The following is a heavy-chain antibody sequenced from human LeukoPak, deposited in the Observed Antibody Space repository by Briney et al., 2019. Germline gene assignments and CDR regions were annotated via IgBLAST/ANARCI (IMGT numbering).Heavy chain of an antibody. J-gene: IGHJ3*02. V-gene: IGHV4-34*01. Sequence: PSETLSLTCAVYGGSFSGYHWSWIRQPPGKGLEWIGEINHSGSTNYNPSLKSRVTISVDTSKNQFSLKLSSVTAADTAVYYCARAALGYCSGGSCRNDAFDIWGQGTMVTVSS. CDR3: ARAALGYCSGGSCRNDAFDI. CDR1: GGSFSGYH. CDR2: INHSGST. D-gene: IGHD2-15*01.